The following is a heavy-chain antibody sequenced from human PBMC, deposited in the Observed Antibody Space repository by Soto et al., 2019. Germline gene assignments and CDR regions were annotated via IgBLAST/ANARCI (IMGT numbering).Heavy chain of an antibody. V-gene: IGHV4-30-4*01. CDR1: GGSISSGDYY. Sequence: QVQLQESGPGLVKPSQTLSLTCTVSGGSISSGDYYWSWVRQSPGMGLECIGYIFRTGRTYYNPSLKTRVSMSLDTSKNQFYLKLTSVTAADTAVYYCARALGRISVMVWGQGTTVTVSS. J-gene: IGHJ6*02. CDR2: IFRTGRT. D-gene: IGHD3-16*01. CDR3: ARALGRISVMV.